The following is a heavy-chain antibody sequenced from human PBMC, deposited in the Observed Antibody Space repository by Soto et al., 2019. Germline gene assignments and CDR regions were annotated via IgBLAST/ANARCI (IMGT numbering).Heavy chain of an antibody. V-gene: IGHV4-59*08. CDR2: IYYSGST. CDR3: ARGSTGYSSSWYMY. Sequence: SKTLSLTCTVSGGSISSYYWSWIRQPPGKGLEWIGYIYYSGSTNYNPSLKSRVTISVDTSKNQFSLKLSSVTAADTAVYYCARGSTGYSSSWYMYWGQGTLVTVSS. J-gene: IGHJ4*02. CDR1: GGSISSYY. D-gene: IGHD6-13*01.